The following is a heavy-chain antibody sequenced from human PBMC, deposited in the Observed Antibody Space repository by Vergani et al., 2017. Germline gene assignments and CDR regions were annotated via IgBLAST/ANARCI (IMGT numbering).Heavy chain of an antibody. V-gene: IGHV1-2*02. J-gene: IGHJ4*02. CDR1: GYTFTGYY. D-gene: IGHD3-9*01. CDR2: INPNSGGT. Sequence: QVQLVQSGAEVKKPGASVKVSCKASGYTFTGYYMHWVRQAPGQGLEWMGWINPNSGGTNYAQKFQGRVTMTSDTAISTAYMELSRLRSDDSAVYYCARDDWGGCYFDYWGERTLVTVSS. CDR3: ARDDWGGCYFDY.